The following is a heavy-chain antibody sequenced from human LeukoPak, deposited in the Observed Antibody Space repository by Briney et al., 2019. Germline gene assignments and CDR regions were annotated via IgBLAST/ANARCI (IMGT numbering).Heavy chain of an antibody. CDR2: ISGIGGAT. CDR3: ARARYCSGGSCYYAFDI. D-gene: IGHD2-15*01. Sequence: AGGSLRLSCAASGFTFSRYAMSWVRQAPGKGLEWVSAISGIGGATYFADSVKGRFTISRDNSKNTLYLQMNSLRAEDTAVYYCARARYCSGGSCYYAFDIWGQGTMVTVSS. CDR1: GFTFSRYA. J-gene: IGHJ3*02. V-gene: IGHV3-23*01.